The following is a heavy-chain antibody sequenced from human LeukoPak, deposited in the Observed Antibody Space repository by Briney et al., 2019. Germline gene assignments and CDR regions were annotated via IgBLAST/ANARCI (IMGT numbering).Heavy chain of an antibody. V-gene: IGHV1-18*01. Sequence: ASVKVSRKASGYTFTNDGISWVRQAPGQGLEWMGWIGTKSGNTNYAPSFQARVTLTTDTSSTTAYMELRSLTSDDTAAYYCARTPLGKMHAFDIWGQGTIVTVSS. D-gene: IGHD7-27*01. J-gene: IGHJ3*02. CDR1: GYTFTNDG. CDR2: IGTKSGNT. CDR3: ARTPLGKMHAFDI.